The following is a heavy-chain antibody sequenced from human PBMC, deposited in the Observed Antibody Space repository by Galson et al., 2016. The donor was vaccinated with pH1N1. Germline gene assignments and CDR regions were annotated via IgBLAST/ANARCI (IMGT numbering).Heavy chain of an antibody. CDR3: ARDRHYGDDRAFDH. V-gene: IGHV1-69*04. CDR1: GVTFSTFA. CDR2: IIPILGMT. J-gene: IGHJ4*02. Sequence: SVKVSCKAPGVTFSTFAITWVRQAPGQGLEWMGRIIPILGMTNYAQRFHGRVTITADTSTYTAYMELSSPRSDDTAMYYCARDRHYGDDRAFDHWGRGTLVTVSS. D-gene: IGHD5-12*01.